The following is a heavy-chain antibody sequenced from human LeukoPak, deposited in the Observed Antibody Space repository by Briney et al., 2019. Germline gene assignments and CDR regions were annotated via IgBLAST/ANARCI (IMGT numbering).Heavy chain of an antibody. Sequence: SETLSLTCTVSGGSLSSYFWSWIRQPAGKGLEWIGRIYTSGSTNYNPSLKSRVTISVDKSKNQFSLKLSSVTAADTAVYYCARLLTGTTNPYYDYYMDVWGKRTTVTVSS. D-gene: IGHD3-9*01. CDR1: GGSLSSYF. V-gene: IGHV4-4*07. J-gene: IGHJ6*03. CDR3: ARLLTGTTNPYYDYYMDV. CDR2: IYTSGST.